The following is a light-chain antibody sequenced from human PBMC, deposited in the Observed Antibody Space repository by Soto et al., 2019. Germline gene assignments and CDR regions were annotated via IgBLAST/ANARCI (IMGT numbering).Light chain of an antibody. Sequence: EVVMTQSPATLSVSPGERATLSCRASQSVSSNLAWYQQKPGQAPRLLIYDASTRATGIPARFSGSGSGIQFTLTISSLQSEDFAVYHCQQYYNWPPFTFGQGTKLEIK. J-gene: IGKJ2*01. V-gene: IGKV3-15*01. CDR3: QQYYNWPPFT. CDR1: QSVSSN. CDR2: DAS.